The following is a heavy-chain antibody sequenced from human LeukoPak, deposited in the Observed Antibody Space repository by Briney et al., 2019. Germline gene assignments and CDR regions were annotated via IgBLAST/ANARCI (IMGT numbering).Heavy chain of an antibody. J-gene: IGHJ4*02. CDR3: ARGSIAAAGIHYFDY. CDR2: INPNSGGP. CDR1: GYTFTGYY. Sequence: ASVKVSCKASGYTFTGYYMHWVRQAPGQGLEWMGWINPNSGGPNYAQKFQGRVTMTRDTSISTAYMELSRLRSDDTAVYYCARGSIAAAGIHYFDYWGQGTLVTVSS. D-gene: IGHD6-13*01. V-gene: IGHV1-2*02.